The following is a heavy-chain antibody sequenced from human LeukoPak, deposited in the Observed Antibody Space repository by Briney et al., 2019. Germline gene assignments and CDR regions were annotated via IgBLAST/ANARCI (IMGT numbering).Heavy chain of an antibody. CDR2: IYHSGST. CDR3: ARVRWFGESPIPNYYYYYYMDV. CDR1: GYSISSGYY. D-gene: IGHD3-10*01. Sequence: PSETLSLTCAVSGYSISSGYYWGWIRPPPGKGLEWIGSIYHSGSTYYNPSLKSRVTMSVDTSKNQFSLKLSSVTAADTAVYYCARVRWFGESPIPNYYYYYYMDVWGKGTTVTVSS. J-gene: IGHJ6*03. V-gene: IGHV4-38-2*01.